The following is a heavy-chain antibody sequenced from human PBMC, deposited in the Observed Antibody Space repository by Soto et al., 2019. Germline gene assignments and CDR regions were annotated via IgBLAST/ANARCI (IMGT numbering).Heavy chain of an antibody. CDR3: ASPRGGGSFLDAFDI. V-gene: IGHV3-48*02. D-gene: IGHD1-26*01. Sequence: GGSLRLSCAASGFTFSSYSMNWVRQAPGKGLEWVSYISSSSSTIYYADSVKGRFTISRDNAKNSLYLQMNSLRDEDTAVYYCASPRGGGSFLDAFDIWGQGTMVTVSS. CDR1: GFTFSSYS. J-gene: IGHJ3*02. CDR2: ISSSSSTI.